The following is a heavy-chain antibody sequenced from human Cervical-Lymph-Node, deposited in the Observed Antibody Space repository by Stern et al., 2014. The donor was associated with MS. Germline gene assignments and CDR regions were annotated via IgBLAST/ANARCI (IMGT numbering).Heavy chain of an antibody. CDR2: IRTKANNFAT. J-gene: IGHJ6*02. CDR3: TGRYGGDMDV. CDR1: GFTFSGSA. Sequence: EVQLVESGGGLVQPGGSLKLSCAASGFTFSGSAIHWVRQAAGKGLEWVAYIRTKANNFATVYAASVIGRFTISRDDLKNAAFLQMNSLKTEDTAVYYCTGRYGGDMDVWGQGTTVTVSS. D-gene: IGHD5-18*01. V-gene: IGHV3-73*01.